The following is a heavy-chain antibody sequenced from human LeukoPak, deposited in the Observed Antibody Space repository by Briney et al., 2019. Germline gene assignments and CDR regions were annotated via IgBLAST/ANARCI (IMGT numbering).Heavy chain of an antibody. V-gene: IGHV4-59*12. CDR1: GGSISNYY. J-gene: IGHJ4*02. CDR3: ARGPRYRSGRGPLDY. D-gene: IGHD6-19*01. CDR2: IYYSGST. Sequence: KPSETLSLTCTVSGGSISNYYWSWIQQPPGEGLEWIGYIYYSGSTNYNPSLKSRVTLSVDTSKNQFSLKVKSVTAADTAVYYCARGPRYRSGRGPLDYWGQGTLVTVSS.